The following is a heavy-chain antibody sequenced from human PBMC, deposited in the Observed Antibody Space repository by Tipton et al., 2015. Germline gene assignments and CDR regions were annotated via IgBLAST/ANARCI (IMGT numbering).Heavy chain of an antibody. J-gene: IGHJ4*02. D-gene: IGHD2-15*01. V-gene: IGHV3-7*01. Sequence: SLRLSCAASGFTFSSSWMTWVRQAPGKGLEWLGNIKHDGSEAYYVDSVKGRFTMSRDNAKNSLDLQMSSLRAEDTAVYYCVRDQWRGSCSGGGCPGWGQGTLGNVSS. CDR3: VRDQWRGSCSGGGCPG. CDR2: IKHDGSEA. CDR1: GFTFSSSW.